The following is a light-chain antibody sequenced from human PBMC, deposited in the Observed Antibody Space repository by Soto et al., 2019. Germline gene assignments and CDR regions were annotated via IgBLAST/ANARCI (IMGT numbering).Light chain of an antibody. V-gene: IGKV3-11*01. J-gene: IGKJ3*01. CDR2: DAS. CDR1: QSISSY. CDR3: PQRFTWPS. Sequence: ETVLTQSPATLSLSPGERATLSCRASQSISSYLAWYQQKPGQAPRLIIYDASNRATGIPARFSGSGSGKDFPLTTSSLEPEDFAIHYRPQRFTWPSFGPGTKVDIK.